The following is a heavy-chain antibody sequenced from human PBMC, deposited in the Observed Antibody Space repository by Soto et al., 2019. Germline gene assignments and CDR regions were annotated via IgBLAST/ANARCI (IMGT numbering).Heavy chain of an antibody. V-gene: IGHV4-4*07. CDR2: ISTSWST. CDR1: GGSISSYY. J-gene: IGHJ5*02. CDR3: ARAHSFIVPGRWGFDP. D-gene: IGHD3-10*01. Sequence: QVQLQESGPGLVKPSETLSLTCTVSGGSISSYYWSWIRQPAGKGLEWIGRISTSWSTNYNTSLKSRVHMSVDTAKYQFSLKLSSVTAADTAVYYCARAHSFIVPGRWGFDPWGQGTLVTVSS.